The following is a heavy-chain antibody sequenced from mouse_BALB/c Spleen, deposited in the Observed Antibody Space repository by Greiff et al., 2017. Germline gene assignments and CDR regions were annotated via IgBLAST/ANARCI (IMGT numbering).Heavy chain of an antibody. Sequence: EVMLVESGGGLVQPGGSLKLSCAASGFTFSSYTMSWVRQTPEKRLEWVAYISNGGGSTYYPDTVKGRFTISRDNAKNTLYLQMSSLKSEDTAMYYCARHGGTRVYFDYWGQGTTLTVSS. V-gene: IGHV5-12-2*01. CDR1: GFTFSSYT. CDR3: ARHGGTRVYFDY. J-gene: IGHJ2*01. CDR2: ISNGGGST. D-gene: IGHD2-14*01.